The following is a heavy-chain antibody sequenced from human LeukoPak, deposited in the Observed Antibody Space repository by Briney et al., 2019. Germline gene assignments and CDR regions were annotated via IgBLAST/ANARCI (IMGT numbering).Heavy chain of an antibody. CDR3: ARDDDDDPYYYYYGMDV. V-gene: IGHV1-18*04. D-gene: IGHD1-1*01. J-gene: IGHJ6*04. CDR1: GYTFTSYG. CDR2: ISAYNGNT. Sequence: ASVKVSCKASGYTFTSYGISWVRQAPGQGLEWKGWISAYNGNTNYAQKLQGRVTMTTDTSTSTAYMELRSLRSDDTAVYYCARDDDDDPYYYYYGMDVWGKGTTVTVSS.